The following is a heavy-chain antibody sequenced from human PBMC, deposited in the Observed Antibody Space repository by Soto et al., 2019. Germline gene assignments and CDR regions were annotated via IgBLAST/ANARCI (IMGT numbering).Heavy chain of an antibody. CDR3: AKLRYFDWSAYNWFEY. CDR1: GFTFSSYA. CDR2: ISGSDGNT. V-gene: IGHV3-23*01. J-gene: IGHJ5*01. D-gene: IGHD3-9*01. Sequence: GGSLRLSCAASGFTFSSYAMSWVRQAPGKGLEWVSAISGSDGNTYYTDSVKGRFTISRDNSKNTLYLQMNSLRAEDTAVYYCAKLRYFDWSAYNWFEYWGQGT.